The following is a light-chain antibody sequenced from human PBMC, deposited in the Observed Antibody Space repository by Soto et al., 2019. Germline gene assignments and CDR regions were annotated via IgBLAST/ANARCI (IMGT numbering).Light chain of an antibody. V-gene: IGLV9-49*01. J-gene: IGLJ2*01. CDR1: SGYSNYK. CDR2: VGTGGIVG. Sequence: QAVVTQPPSASASLGASVTLTCTLSSGYSNYKVDWYQQRPGKGPRFVMRVGTGGIVGSKGDGIPDLFSVLGSGLNRYLTIKNIQEEDESDYHCGADHGSGSNFVVVFGGGTKLTVL. CDR3: GADHGSGSNFVVV.